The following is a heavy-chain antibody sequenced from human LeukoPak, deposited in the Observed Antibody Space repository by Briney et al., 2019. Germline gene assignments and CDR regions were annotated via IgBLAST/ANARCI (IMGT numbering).Heavy chain of an antibody. V-gene: IGHV3-53*01. D-gene: IGHD6-6*01. CDR3: ARGRSSSAPYDY. CDR2: IYTGGST. J-gene: IGHJ4*02. CDR1: GFIVSSNY. Sequence: PGGSLRLSCAASGFIVSSNYMTWVRQAPGKGLEWVSVIYTGGSTYYADSVKGRFTISRDNSKNTLYLQMNTLRAEDTAVYCCARGRSSSAPYDYWGQGTLVSVSS.